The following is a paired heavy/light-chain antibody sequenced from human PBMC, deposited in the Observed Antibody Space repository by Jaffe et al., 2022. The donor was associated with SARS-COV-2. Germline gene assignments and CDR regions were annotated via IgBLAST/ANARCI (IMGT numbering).Heavy chain of an antibody. CDR2: IIPILGIA. Sequence: QVQLVQSGAEVKKPGSSVKVSCKASGGTFSSYTISWVRQAPGQGLEWMGRIIPILGIANYAQKFQGRVTITADKSTSTAYMELSSLRSEDTAVYYCAREWYGDYSLAFDIWGQGTMVTVSS. CDR1: GGTFSSYT. V-gene: IGHV1-69*08. J-gene: IGHJ3*02. D-gene: IGHD4-17*01. CDR3: AREWYGDYSLAFDI.
Light chain of an antibody. J-gene: IGLJ3*02. CDR2: SNN. CDR3: AAWDDSLEV. V-gene: IGLV1-44*01. CDR1: SSNIGSNT. Sequence: QSVLTQPPSASGTPGQRVTISCSGSSSNIGSNTVNWYQQLPGTAPKLLIYSNNQRPSGVPDRFSGSKSGTSASLAISGLQSEDEADYYCAAWDDSLEVFGGGTKLTVL.